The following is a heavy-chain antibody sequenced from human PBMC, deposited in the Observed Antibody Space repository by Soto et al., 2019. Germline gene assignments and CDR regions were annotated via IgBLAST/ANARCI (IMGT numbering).Heavy chain of an antibody. J-gene: IGHJ6*02. CDR2: IYYSGST. D-gene: IGHD3-3*01. CDR3: ARETSYYDFWSGYPHHYYYYGMDV. V-gene: IGHV4-59*01. Sequence: SETLSLTCTVSGGSISSYYWSWIRQPPGKGLEWIGYIYYSGSTNYNPSLKSRVTISVDTSKNQFSLKLSSVTAADTAVYYCARETSYYDFWSGYPHHYYYYGMDVWGQGPTVTVSS. CDR1: GGSISSYY.